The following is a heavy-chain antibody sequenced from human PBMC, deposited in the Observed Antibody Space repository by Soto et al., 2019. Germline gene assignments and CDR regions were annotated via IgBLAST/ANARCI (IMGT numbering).Heavy chain of an antibody. J-gene: IGHJ4*02. CDR2: IWYDGSNK. D-gene: IGHD2-8*02. CDR1: GFTFSSHG. CDR3: ARWCNEKRLDN. V-gene: IGHV3-33*01. Sequence: QVQLVESGGGVVQPGRSLRLSCAASGFTFSSHGMHWVRQAPGKGLEWVAAIWYDGSNKYYADSVKGRFTISRDNSKNTAYLQMNSLRAEDTALYRCARWCNEKRLDNWGQGTLVTVSS.